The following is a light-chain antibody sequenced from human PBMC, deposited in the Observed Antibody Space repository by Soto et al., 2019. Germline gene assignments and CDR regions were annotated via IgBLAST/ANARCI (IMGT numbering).Light chain of an antibody. V-gene: IGLV2-14*01. CDR1: SDDVGAYNY. CDR2: EVT. Sequence: QSALTQPASVSGSPGQSITISCTGTSDDVGAYNYVSWYQKHPDRAPKLMIFEVTNRPSGVSDRFSGSKSGNTASLTISGLQAEDEADFYCSSYISTSIYVFGTGTKLTVL. J-gene: IGLJ1*01. CDR3: SSYISTSIYV.